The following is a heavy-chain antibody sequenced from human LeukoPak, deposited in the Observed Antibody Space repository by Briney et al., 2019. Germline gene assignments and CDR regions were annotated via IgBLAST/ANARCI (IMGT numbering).Heavy chain of an antibody. D-gene: IGHD1-26*01. CDR3: ARPGIVGDDDY. Sequence: SETLSLTCTVSGGSISNYYWSWIRQPAGKGLEWIGSIYHSGSTYYNPSLKSRVTISVDTSKNQFSLKLSSVTAADTAVYYCARPGIVGDDDYWGQGTLVTVSS. CDR2: IYHSGST. V-gene: IGHV4-59*08. CDR1: GGSISNYY. J-gene: IGHJ4*02.